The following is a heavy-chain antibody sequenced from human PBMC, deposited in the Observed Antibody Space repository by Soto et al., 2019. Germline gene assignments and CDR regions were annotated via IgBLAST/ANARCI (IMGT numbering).Heavy chain of an antibody. Sequence: QVHLVQSGAEVKMPGASVKVSCKASGFTFTSYAITWVRQAPGQGLEWMGWISAYNGATNYAQNFQGRVTMTTDSSTSTAYMELGSLTSDDTAVYFCARYFTGWPPDGVDSWGQGTLIIVSA. V-gene: IGHV1-18*01. J-gene: IGHJ4*02. CDR2: ISAYNGAT. CDR3: ARYFTGWPPDGVDS. D-gene: IGHD3-16*01. CDR1: GFTFTSYA.